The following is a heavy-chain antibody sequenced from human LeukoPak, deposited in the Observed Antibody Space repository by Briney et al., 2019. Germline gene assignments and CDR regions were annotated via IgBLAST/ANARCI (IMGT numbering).Heavy chain of an antibody. D-gene: IGHD2-15*01. V-gene: IGHV5-51*01. CDR2: IYPGDSDT. Sequence: GESLKISCKGSGYSFTSYWIGWVRQMLGKGLEWVGIIYPGDSDTRYSPSFQGQVTISADKSISTAYLQWSSLKASDTAMYDCARWGYQNIVVVVAANDAFDIWGQGTMVTVSS. CDR3: ARWGYQNIVVVVAANDAFDI. CDR1: GYSFTSYW. J-gene: IGHJ3*02.